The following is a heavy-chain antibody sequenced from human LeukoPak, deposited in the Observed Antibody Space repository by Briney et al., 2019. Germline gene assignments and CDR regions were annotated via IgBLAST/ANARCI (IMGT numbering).Heavy chain of an antibody. CDR3: ANTPYNWNDRPLDY. CDR2: IIPIFGTA. CDR1: GGTFSSYA. V-gene: IGHV1-69*05. Sequence: GASVKVSCKASGGTFSSYAISWVRQAPGQGLEWMGGIIPIFGTANYAQKFQGRVTITTDESTSTAYMELSSLRSEDTAVYYCANTPYNWNDRPLDYWGQGTLVTVSS. D-gene: IGHD1-20*01. J-gene: IGHJ4*02.